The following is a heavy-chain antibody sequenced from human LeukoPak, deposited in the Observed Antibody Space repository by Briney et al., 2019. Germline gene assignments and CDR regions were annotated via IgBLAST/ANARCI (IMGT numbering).Heavy chain of an antibody. CDR2: INAYSGNT. D-gene: IGHD2-2*01. Sequence: ASVKVSCRASGYTYTTYGISWVRQAPGQGLEWMGWINAYSGNTDYTQNLQGRLTMATDTSTTTAYMELRSLRSDDTAVYYCVFGECSSTSCYPRRDHWGQRTLVTVSS. V-gene: IGHV1-18*01. CDR3: VFGECSSTSCYPRRDH. J-gene: IGHJ4*02. CDR1: GYTYTTYG.